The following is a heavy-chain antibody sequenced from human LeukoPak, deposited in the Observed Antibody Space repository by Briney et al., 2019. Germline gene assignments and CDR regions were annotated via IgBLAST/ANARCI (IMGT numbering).Heavy chain of an antibody. CDR3: ARGREIHGGSDTKLDDY. CDR1: RYSFTDYY. V-gene: IGHV1-2*02. CDR2: ISPRSGDT. D-gene: IGHD3-10*01. J-gene: IGHJ4*02. Sequence: ASVKVSFKASRYSFTDYYMHWVRQAPGQGLEWMGWISPRSGDTSYAQKFQGRVTMTRDTSINTVDMDLSGLTSDDTAVFYCARGREIHGGSDTKLDDYWGQGTLVTVSS.